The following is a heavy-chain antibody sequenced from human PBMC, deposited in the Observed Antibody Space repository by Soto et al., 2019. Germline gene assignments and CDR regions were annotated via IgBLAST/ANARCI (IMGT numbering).Heavy chain of an antibody. D-gene: IGHD3-10*01. CDR2: IYYSGST. CDR3: ARLMDFYGSGNAIGYAFEI. J-gene: IGHJ3*02. V-gene: IGHV4-39*01. Sequence: QLQLQESGPGLVKPSETRSLTCTVAGGYISSSSYYWGWIRQPPGKGLEWIGSIYYSGSTYYNPSLKSRVTISVDTSKNQFSLKLSSVTAADTAVYYCARLMDFYGSGNAIGYAFEIWGQGTMVTVSS. CDR1: GGYISSSSYY.